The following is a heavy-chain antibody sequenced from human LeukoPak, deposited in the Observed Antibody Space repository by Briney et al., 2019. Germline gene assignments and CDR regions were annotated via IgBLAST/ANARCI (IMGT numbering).Heavy chain of an antibody. D-gene: IGHD4-17*01. CDR1: GFTFSSYA. CDR2: ISGSGGST. J-gene: IGHJ5*02. V-gene: IGHV3-23*01. Sequence: GGSLRLSCAASGFTFSSYAMSWVRQTPGKGLEWVSAISGSGGSTYYADSVKGRFTISRDTSKNTLYLQINSLSVEDTAVYYCIVFGDSNHWGQGTLVTVSS. CDR3: IVFGDSNH.